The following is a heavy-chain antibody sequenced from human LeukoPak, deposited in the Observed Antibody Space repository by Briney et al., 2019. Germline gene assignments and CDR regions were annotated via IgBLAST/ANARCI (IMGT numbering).Heavy chain of an antibody. Sequence: GGSLRLSCAVSGFTFSSYSMNWVRQAPGKGLEWVSSISSSSSYIYYGDSVKGRFTISRGNAKNSLYLQMSSPRAEDTAVYFCASGMDPYYAYWGQGTLVTVSS. CDR3: ASGMDPYYAY. D-gene: IGHD1-14*01. V-gene: IGHV3-21*06. CDR1: GFTFSSYS. J-gene: IGHJ4*02. CDR2: ISSSSSYI.